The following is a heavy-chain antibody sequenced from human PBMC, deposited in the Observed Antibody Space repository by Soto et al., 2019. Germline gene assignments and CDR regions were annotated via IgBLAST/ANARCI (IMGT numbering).Heavy chain of an antibody. CDR3: ARDPRDIVVVPAAIRYYGMDV. CDR2: IWYDGSNK. V-gene: IGHV3-33*01. CDR1: GLTFSSYG. Sequence: PGGSLRLSCAASGLTFSSYGMHWVRQAPGKGLEWVAVIWYDGSNKYYADSVKGRFTISRDNSKNTLYLQMNSLRAEDTAVYYCARDPRDIVVVPAAIRYYGMDVWGQGTTVTVSS. D-gene: IGHD2-2*01. J-gene: IGHJ6*02.